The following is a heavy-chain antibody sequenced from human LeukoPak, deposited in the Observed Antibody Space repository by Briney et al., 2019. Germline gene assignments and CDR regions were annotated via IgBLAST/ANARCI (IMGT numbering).Heavy chain of an antibody. CDR3: AKYCTNGVCYVFDS. V-gene: IGHV3-23*01. CDR1: GFIFSNYA. D-gene: IGHD2-8*01. J-gene: IGHJ4*02. Sequence: GGSLRLSCAASGFIFSNYAMTWVRQAPGKGLEWVSAISGTGYSTNYADSVKGRFTISRDNSKNTLYLQMNSLRAEDTALYYRAKYCTNGVCYVFDSWGQGTLVTVSS. CDR2: ISGTGYST.